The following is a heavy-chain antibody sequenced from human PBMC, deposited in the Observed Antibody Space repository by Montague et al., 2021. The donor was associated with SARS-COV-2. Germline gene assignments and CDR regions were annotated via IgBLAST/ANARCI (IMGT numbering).Heavy chain of an antibody. CDR2: INHSGSA. CDR1: GGSFSGYY. CDR3: ARLGEGVVPAPILGVGPYYSYFYMDV. Sequence: SETLSLTCAVYGGSFSGYYWNWIRQPPRKGLEWIGEINHSGSANYNPSLKRRVTISVDTSKNQFSLKLNSVTAADTAAYYCARLGEGVVPAPILGVGPYYSYFYMDVWGKGATVTVSS. J-gene: IGHJ6*03. V-gene: IGHV4-34*01. D-gene: IGHD2-2*02.